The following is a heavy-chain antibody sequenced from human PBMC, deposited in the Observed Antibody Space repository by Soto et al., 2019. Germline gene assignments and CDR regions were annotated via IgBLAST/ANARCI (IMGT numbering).Heavy chain of an antibody. CDR1: GYTFTSYD. CDR2: MNPNSGNT. D-gene: IGHD3-10*01. Sequence: QVQLVQSGAEVKKTGASVKVSCKASGYTFTSYDINWVRQATGQGLEWMGWMNPNSGNTGYAQKFQGRVTMTRNTSISTAYMELSSLRSEDTAVYYCARGAPHFLWFGELSPYGMDVWGQGTTVTVSS. J-gene: IGHJ6*02. V-gene: IGHV1-8*01. CDR3: ARGAPHFLWFGELSPYGMDV.